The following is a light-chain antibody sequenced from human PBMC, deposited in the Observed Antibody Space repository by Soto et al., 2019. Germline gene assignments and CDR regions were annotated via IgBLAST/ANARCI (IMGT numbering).Light chain of an antibody. J-gene: IGKJ5*01. CDR1: QGIGSA. CDR3: QQFNNYLST. CDR2: AAS. V-gene: IGKV1D-13*01. Sequence: AIPLTQSPSSLSASVGDRVTITCRASQGIGSALAWYQQKPGKAPNLLIYAASSLESGVPSRFSGSGSGTDFTLTISSLQPEDFATYYCQQFNNYLSTFGQGTRLEIK.